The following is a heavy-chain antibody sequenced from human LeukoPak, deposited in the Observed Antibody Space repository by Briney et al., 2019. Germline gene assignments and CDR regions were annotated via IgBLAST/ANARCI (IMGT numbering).Heavy chain of an antibody. D-gene: IGHD3-10*01. CDR1: GGTFSSYA. CDR2: IIPIFGTA. J-gene: IGHJ4*02. Sequence: ASVKVSCKASGGTFSSYAISWVRRAPGQGLEWMGGIIPIFGTANYAQKFQGRVTITTDESTSTAYMELSSLRSEDTAVYYCARGPTYYYGSGSFDYWGQGTLVTVSS. CDR3: ARGPTYYYGSGSFDY. V-gene: IGHV1-69*05.